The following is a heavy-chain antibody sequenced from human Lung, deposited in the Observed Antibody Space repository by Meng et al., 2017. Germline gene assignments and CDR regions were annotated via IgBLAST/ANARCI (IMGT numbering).Heavy chain of an antibody. V-gene: IGHV4-4*02. J-gene: IGHJ4*02. D-gene: IGHD2-21*01. CDR2: IYHSGST. CDR1: GGSFSSDNW. CDR3: TKNDFYCLGY. Sequence: QVPPQEAGPGLVKPSGTLSLPCAVSGGSFSSDNWWSWVRQPPGKGLEWIGEIYHSGSTNYNPSLKSRITISVDKPKNQFSLTLSSVTAADTAVYYCTKNDFYCLGYWGQGTLVTVSS.